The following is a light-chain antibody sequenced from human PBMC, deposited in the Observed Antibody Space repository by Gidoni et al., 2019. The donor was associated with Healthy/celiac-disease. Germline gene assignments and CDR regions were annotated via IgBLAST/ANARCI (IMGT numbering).Light chain of an antibody. J-gene: IGKJ2*01. CDR1: QRVSSN. V-gene: IGKV3-15*01. CDR3: QQYNNWPPYT. Sequence: EIVMTQSPATLSVSPGERATLSCSASQRVSSNLAWYQQKPGQAHRLLIYGASTRATGIPARFSGSGSGTEFTLTISSLQSEDFAVYYCQQYNNWPPYTFGQGTKLEIK. CDR2: GAS.